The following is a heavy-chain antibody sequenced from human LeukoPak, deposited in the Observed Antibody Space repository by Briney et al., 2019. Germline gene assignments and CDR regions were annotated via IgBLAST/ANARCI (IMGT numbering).Heavy chain of an antibody. CDR2: INPNSGGT. CDR1: GYTFTDYY. V-gene: IGHV1-2*02. J-gene: IGHJ4*02. CDR3: ARDPGIAAAGTTFFDY. Sequence: ASVKVSCKASGYTFTDYYMHWVRQAPGQGLEWMGRINPNSGGTNFAQKFQGRVTMTRDTAISTAYMELSRLKSDDTAVYYCARDPGIAAAGTTFFDYWGQGTLVTVSS. D-gene: IGHD6-13*01.